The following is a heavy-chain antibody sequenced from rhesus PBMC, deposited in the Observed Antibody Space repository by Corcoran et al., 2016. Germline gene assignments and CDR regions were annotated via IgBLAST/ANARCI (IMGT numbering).Heavy chain of an antibody. CDR2: ISGSGGNT. CDR1: GGSISSNY. V-gene: IGHV4-173*01. D-gene: IGHD3-9*01. CDR3: ARDQEDDYGYSYTTLFDY. J-gene: IGHJ4*01. Sequence: QVQLQQWGEGLVKPSETLSLTCAVYGGSISSNYWSWIRQPPGKGLEWVGRISGSGGNTDYNPSLKSRVTISPDTSKNQFSMKLSSVTAADTAVYYCARDQEDDYGYSYTTLFDYWGQGVLVTVSS.